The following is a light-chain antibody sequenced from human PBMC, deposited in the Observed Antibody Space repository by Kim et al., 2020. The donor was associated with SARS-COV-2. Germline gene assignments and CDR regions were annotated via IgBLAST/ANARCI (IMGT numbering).Light chain of an antibody. V-gene: IGKV3-15*01. Sequence: SVYPGERATLCGRASQSVSSNVAWYQQKPGQAPRLLIYGASTRATGIPARFSGSGSGTEFTLNISSLQSEDFAVYYCQQYNNWPSTFGQGTKLEI. CDR3: QQYNNWPST. J-gene: IGKJ2*02. CDR2: GAS. CDR1: QSVSSN.